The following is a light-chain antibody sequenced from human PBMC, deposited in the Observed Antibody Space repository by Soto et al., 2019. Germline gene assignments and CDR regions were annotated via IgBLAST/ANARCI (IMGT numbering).Light chain of an antibody. Sequence: QPVLTQSPSASASLGASVKLTCTLSSGHSNYAIAWHQQQSEKGPRYLMKLNSDVSHSKGDGIPDRFSGSRSGAERYLTISSLQSEDEADYYCQTWGSGIVVFGGGTKLTVL. CDR1: SGHSNYA. CDR3: QTWGSGIVV. CDR2: LNSDVSH. J-gene: IGLJ2*01. V-gene: IGLV4-69*01.